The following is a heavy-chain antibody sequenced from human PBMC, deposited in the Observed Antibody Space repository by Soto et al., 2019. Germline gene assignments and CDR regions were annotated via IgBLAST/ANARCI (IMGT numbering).Heavy chain of an antibody. V-gene: IGHV3-23*01. Sequence: VQLLESGGGLVQPGGSLRLSCAASGFTFSSYAMSWVRQAPGKGLEWVSAISGSGGSTYYADSVKGRFTISRDNSKNTLYLQMNSLRAEDTAVYYCATSLGDSSGYFRWGQGTLVTVSS. J-gene: IGHJ4*02. CDR3: ATSLGDSSGYFR. D-gene: IGHD3-22*01. CDR1: GFTFSSYA. CDR2: ISGSGGST.